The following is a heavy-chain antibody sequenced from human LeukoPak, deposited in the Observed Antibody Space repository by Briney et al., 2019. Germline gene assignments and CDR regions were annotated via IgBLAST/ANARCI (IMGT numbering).Heavy chain of an antibody. CDR3: ANDYGEHQFDY. Sequence: GGSLRLSCAASGFTFSSYAMSCVRQAPGKGLEWVSAISGSGDRTYLADSVKGRFTISRDNSKNTLYLQMNSLRAEDTAVYYCANDYGEHQFDYWGQGTLVTVSS. CDR2: ISGSGDRT. V-gene: IGHV3-23*01. CDR1: GFTFSSYA. D-gene: IGHD4-17*01. J-gene: IGHJ4*02.